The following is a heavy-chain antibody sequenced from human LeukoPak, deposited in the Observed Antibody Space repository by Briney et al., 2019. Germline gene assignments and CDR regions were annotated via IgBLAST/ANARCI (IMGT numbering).Heavy chain of an antibody. CDR2: INHSGST. V-gene: IGHV4-34*01. CDR3: ARHAAAAPIDY. Sequence: SETLSLTCAVYGGSFSGYYWSWIRQPPGKGLEWIGEINHSGSTYYNPSLKSRVTISVDTSKNQFSLKLSSVTAADTAVYYCARHAAAAPIDYWGQGTLVTVSS. D-gene: IGHD6-13*01. J-gene: IGHJ4*02. CDR1: GGSFSGYY.